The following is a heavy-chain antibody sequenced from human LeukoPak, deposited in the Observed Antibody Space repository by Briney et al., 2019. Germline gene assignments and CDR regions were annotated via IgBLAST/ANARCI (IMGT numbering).Heavy chain of an antibody. J-gene: IGHJ5*02. Sequence: PSETLSLTCTVSGGSISSSSYYWGWIRQPPGKGLEWIGSIYYSGSTYYNPSLKSRVTISVDTSKNQFSLKLSSVTAADTAVYYCARAQAVAGRRNWFDPWGQGTLVTVSS. CDR2: IYYSGST. CDR1: GGSISSSSYY. V-gene: IGHV4-39*07. CDR3: ARAQAVAGRRNWFDP. D-gene: IGHD6-19*01.